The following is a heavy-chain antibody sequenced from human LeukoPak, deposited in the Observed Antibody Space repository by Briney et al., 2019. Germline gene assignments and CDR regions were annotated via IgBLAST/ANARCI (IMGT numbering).Heavy chain of an antibody. CDR1: GGSISSYY. D-gene: IGHD3-3*01. J-gene: IGHJ2*01. CDR3: ARGSGLDFWSGYSYWYFDL. CDR2: IYTSGST. Sequence: SGTLPLTCTVSGGSISSYYWSWIRQPAGKGLEWIGRIYTSGSTNYNPSLKSRVTISVDTSKNQFSLKLSSVTAADTAVYYCARGSGLDFWSGYSYWYFDLWGRGTLVTVSS. V-gene: IGHV4-4*07.